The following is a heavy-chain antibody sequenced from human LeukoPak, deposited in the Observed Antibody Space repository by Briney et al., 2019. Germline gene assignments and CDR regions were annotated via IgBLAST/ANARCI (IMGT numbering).Heavy chain of an antibody. J-gene: IGHJ6*03. CDR2: IYYSGST. Sequence: KPSETLSLTCTVSGGSISSYYWSWIRQPPGQGLEWIGYIYYSGSTNYNPSLKSRVTISVDTSKNQFSLKLSSVTAAGTAVYYCARGLDSAVTRYYMDVWGKGTTVTVSS. V-gene: IGHV4-59*01. CDR3: ARGLDSAVTRYYMDV. CDR1: GGSISSYY. D-gene: IGHD4-17*01.